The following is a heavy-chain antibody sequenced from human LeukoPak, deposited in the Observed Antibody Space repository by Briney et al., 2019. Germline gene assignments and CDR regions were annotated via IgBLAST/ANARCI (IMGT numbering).Heavy chain of an antibody. Sequence: PGGSLRLSCAASGFTFSDYWMTWVRQAPGKGLEWVAHIKQDGTEKYYVDSVKGRFTISRDNAKNSLYLQMNSLRAEDTAVYYCARQMYFDYWGQGTLVTVSS. CDR2: IKQDGTEK. CDR3: ARQMYFDY. J-gene: IGHJ4*02. CDR1: GFTFSDYW. V-gene: IGHV3-7*01.